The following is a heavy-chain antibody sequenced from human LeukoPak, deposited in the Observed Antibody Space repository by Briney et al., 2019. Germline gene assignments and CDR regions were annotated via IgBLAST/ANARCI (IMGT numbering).Heavy chain of an antibody. D-gene: IGHD4-17*01. CDR1: GGSISSSSYY. CDR3: ARHLSHRDYGDRRGGYYFDY. Sequence: SETLSLTCTVSGGSISSSSYYWGWIRQPPGKGLEWIVSALYSGTTYYNSSLKSRVTISVDTSKNQFSLRLSSVTAADTAVYYCARHLSHRDYGDRRGGYYFDYWGQGTLVTVSS. J-gene: IGHJ4*02. CDR2: ALYSGTT. V-gene: IGHV4-39*01.